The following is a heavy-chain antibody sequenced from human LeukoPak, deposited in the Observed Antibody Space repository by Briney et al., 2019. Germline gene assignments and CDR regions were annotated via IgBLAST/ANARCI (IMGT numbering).Heavy chain of an antibody. CDR3: AKTHDYDSSGLIDY. D-gene: IGHD3-22*01. CDR1: GFTFSSNY. V-gene: IGHV3-23*01. CDR2: ISGSGGST. Sequence: GGSLRLSCAASGFTFSSNYMSWVRQAPGKGLEWVSAISGSGGSTYYADSVKGRFTISRDNSKNTLYLQMNSLRAEDTAVYYCAKTHDYDSSGLIDYWGQGTLVTVSS. J-gene: IGHJ4*02.